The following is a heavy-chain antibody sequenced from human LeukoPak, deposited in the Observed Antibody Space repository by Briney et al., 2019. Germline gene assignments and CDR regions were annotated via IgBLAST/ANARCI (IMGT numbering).Heavy chain of an antibody. CDR2: IYYSGST. V-gene: IGHV4-59*01. J-gene: IGHJ4*02. CDR1: GGSISSYY. D-gene: IGHD3-10*01. Sequence: PSETLSLTCSVSGGSISSYYWSWIRQPPGKGLEWIGYIYYSGSTNYNPSLKSRVTISVDTSKNQFSLKLSSVTAADTAVYYCARSFTMVRGVPDYWGQGTLVTVSS. CDR3: ARSFTMVRGVPDY.